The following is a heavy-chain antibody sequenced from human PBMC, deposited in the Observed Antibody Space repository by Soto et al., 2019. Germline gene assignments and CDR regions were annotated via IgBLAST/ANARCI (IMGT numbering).Heavy chain of an antibody. J-gene: IGHJ6*02. CDR3: AKTSSWSLYYYYGMDV. V-gene: IGHV3-30*18. CDR2: ISYDGSNK. D-gene: IGHD6-13*01. CDR1: GFTFSSYG. Sequence: QVQLVESGGGVVQPGRSLRLSCAASGFTFSSYGMHWVRQAPGKGLEWVAVISYDGSNKYYADSVKGRFTISRDNSKNKLYLQMNSLRAEDTAVYYCAKTSSWSLYYYYGMDVWGQGTTVTVSS.